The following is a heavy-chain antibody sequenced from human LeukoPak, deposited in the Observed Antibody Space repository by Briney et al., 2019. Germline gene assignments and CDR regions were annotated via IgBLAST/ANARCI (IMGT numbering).Heavy chain of an antibody. Sequence: SETLSLTCTVSGGSISSGDYYWSWIRQPPGKGLEWIGYIYYSGSTYYNPSLKSRVTISVDTSKNQFSLKLSSVTAADTAVYYCARVLMVRGVIPTYFDYWGQGTLVTVSS. J-gene: IGHJ4*02. CDR1: GGSISSGDYY. CDR3: ARVLMVRGVIPTYFDY. D-gene: IGHD3-10*01. V-gene: IGHV4-30-4*01. CDR2: IYYSGST.